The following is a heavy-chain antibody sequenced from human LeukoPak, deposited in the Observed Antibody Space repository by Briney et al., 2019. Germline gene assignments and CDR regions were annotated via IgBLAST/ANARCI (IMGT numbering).Heavy chain of an antibody. Sequence: GRSLRLSCAASGFTFDDYAMHWVRQAPGKGLEWVSGISWNSGSIGYADSVKGRFTISRDNAKNSLYLQMNSLRAEDTAVYYCAKARTPPTYYFDYWGQGTLVTVSS. D-gene: IGHD1-14*01. V-gene: IGHV3-9*01. CDR2: ISWNSGSI. CDR1: GFTFDDYA. J-gene: IGHJ4*02. CDR3: AKARTPPTYYFDY.